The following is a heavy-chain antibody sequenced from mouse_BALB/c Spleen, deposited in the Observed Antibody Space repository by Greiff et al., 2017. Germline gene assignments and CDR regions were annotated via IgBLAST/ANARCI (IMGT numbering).Heavy chain of an antibody. J-gene: IGHJ2*01. V-gene: IGHV5-6-2*01. CDR2: INSNGGST. CDR1: GFTFSSYY. CDR3: ASLLTGHFDY. D-gene: IGHD4-1*01. Sequence: EVKLVESGGGLVKLGGSLKLSCAASGFTFSSYYMSWVRQTPEKRLELVAAINSNGGSTYYPDTVKGRFTISRDNPKNTLFLQMTSLRSEDTAMYYCASLLTGHFDYWGQGTTLTVSS.